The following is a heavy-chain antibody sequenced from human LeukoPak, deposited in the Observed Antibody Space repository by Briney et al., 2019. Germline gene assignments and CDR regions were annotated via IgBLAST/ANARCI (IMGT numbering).Heavy chain of an antibody. Sequence: SETLSLTCAVYGGSFSGYYWSWIRQPPGKGLEWIGEINHSGSTNYNPSLKSRVTISVDTSKNQFSLKLSSVTAADTAVYYCARVGTTSYGMDVWGPGTTVTVSS. CDR2: INHSGST. J-gene: IGHJ6*02. CDR1: GGSFSGYY. V-gene: IGHV4-34*01. CDR3: ARVGTTSYGMDV. D-gene: IGHD4-17*01.